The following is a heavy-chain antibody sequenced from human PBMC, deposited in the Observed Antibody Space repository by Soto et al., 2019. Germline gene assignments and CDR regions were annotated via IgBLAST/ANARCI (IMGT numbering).Heavy chain of an antibody. CDR2: ISYDGSNK. Sequence: GGSLRLSCAASGFTFSSYAMHWVRQAPGKGLEWVAVISYDGSNKYYADSVKGRFTISRDNSKNTLYLQMNSLRAEDTAVYYCAKDSLRELLLPGFDYWGQGTLVTVSS. V-gene: IGHV3-30-3*01. D-gene: IGHD1-26*01. J-gene: IGHJ4*02. CDR3: AKDSLRELLLPGFDY. CDR1: GFTFSSYA.